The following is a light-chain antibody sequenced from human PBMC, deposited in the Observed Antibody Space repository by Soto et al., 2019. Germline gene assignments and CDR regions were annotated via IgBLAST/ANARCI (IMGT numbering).Light chain of an antibody. J-gene: IGLJ2*01. CDR3: SSYASTTSEVL. CDR2: DVS. Sequence: QSALTQPASVSGSPGQSITISCSGTSSDVGGYNYVSWYQQHPGKAPKLMIFDVSDRPSGVSTRFSGSKSGSTASLTISGLQAEDEADYYCSSYASTTSEVLFGGATKLTVL. V-gene: IGLV2-14*03. CDR1: SSDVGGYNY.